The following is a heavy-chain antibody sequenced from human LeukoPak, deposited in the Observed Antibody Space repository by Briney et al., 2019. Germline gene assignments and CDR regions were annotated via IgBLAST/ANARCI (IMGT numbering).Heavy chain of an antibody. CDR3: ARDPTITIFGGDPAPFDY. CDR2: ISSSSSYI. Sequence: GGSLRLSCAASGFTFSSYSMNWVRQAPGKGLEWVSSISSSSSYIYYADSVKGRFTISRDNAKNSLYLQMNSLRAEDTAVYYCARDPTITIFGGDPAPFDYWGQGTLVTVSS. V-gene: IGHV3-21*01. D-gene: IGHD3-3*01. J-gene: IGHJ4*02. CDR1: GFTFSSYS.